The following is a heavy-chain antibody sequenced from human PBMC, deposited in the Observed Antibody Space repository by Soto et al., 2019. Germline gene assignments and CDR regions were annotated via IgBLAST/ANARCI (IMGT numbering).Heavy chain of an antibody. CDR1: GITCSKAW. Sequence: EVQLVESGGGLVKPGGSLRLSCAASGITCSKAWMNWVRQSPGKGLEWVGRIKSKSDGGTTDYAAPVKGRFTISRDDSQTTLCLPMNSLKTEDTAVDYCTTNFYSDSGMDVWGQGTTVTFSS. CDR3: TTNFYSDSGMDV. V-gene: IGHV3-15*01. D-gene: IGHD4-4*01. CDR2: IKSKSDGGTT. J-gene: IGHJ6*02.